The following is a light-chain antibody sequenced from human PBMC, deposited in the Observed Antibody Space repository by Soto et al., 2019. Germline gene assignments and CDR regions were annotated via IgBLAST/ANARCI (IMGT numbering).Light chain of an antibody. CDR3: QQYNTYSA. V-gene: IGKV1D-8*03. CDR1: QGISSY. J-gene: IGKJ1*01. CDR2: DAS. Sequence: VIWMTQSPSLLSASTGDRVTISCRMSQGISSYLAWYQQKPGKAPELLIYDASSLKSGVPSRFSGSGSGTEFTLTISSLQPDDFATYYCQQYNTYSAFGQGTKVDIK.